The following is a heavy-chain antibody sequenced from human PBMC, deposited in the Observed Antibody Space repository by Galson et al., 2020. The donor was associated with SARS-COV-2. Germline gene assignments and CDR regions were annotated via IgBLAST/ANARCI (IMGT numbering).Heavy chain of an antibody. CDR1: GFTYSTYD. V-gene: IGHV3-48*03. CDR2: ISRSSSSI. CDR3: ATDNGYYARQSGMDV. D-gene: IGHD4-17*01. J-gene: IGHJ6*02. Sequence: GESLKISCAASGFTYSTYDMNWVRQAPGKGLEWLSYISRSSSSIYYADSVRGRFTISRDNAKNSLYLQMNSLRAEDTALYYCATDNGYYARQSGMDVWGQGTTVTVFS.